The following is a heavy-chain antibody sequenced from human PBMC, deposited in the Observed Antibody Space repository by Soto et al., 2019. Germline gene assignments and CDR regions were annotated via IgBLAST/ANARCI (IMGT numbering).Heavy chain of an antibody. J-gene: IGHJ4*02. CDR3: ARQLSHICDS. Sequence: GESLKISCKGVGYKFGSAWIGWVRQMPGKGLEWMGIIKPGTSDIKYSPSCRGHVTISADEAVSTAYLQWSSLKASDTAMYYCARQLSHICDSWGQGTLVTVSS. D-gene: IGHD3-3*02. V-gene: IGHV5-51*01. CDR1: GYKFGSAW. CDR2: IKPGTSDI.